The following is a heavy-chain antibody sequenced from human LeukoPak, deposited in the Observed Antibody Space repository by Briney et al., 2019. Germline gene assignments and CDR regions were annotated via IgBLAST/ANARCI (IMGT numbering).Heavy chain of an antibody. CDR3: AEVLVWFGESDFDY. V-gene: IGHV3-30*02. CDR1: GFTFSSYG. CDR2: IRYDGSNK. D-gene: IGHD3-10*01. Sequence: GGSLRLSCAASGFTFSSYGMHWVRQAPGKGLEWVAFIRYDGSNKYYADSVKGRFTISRDNSKNTLYLQMNSLRAEDTAVYYCAEVLVWFGESDFDYWGQGTLVTVSS. J-gene: IGHJ4*02.